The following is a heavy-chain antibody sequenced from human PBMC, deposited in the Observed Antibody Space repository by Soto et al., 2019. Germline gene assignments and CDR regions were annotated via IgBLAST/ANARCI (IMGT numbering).Heavy chain of an antibody. CDR2: IYYSGST. J-gene: IGHJ6*02. V-gene: IGHV4-31*03. CDR3: ARDSIVVVPAAKRYYYYYGMDV. Sequence: QVQLQESGPGLVKPSQTLSLTCTVSGGSISSGGYYWSWIRQHPGKGLEWIGYIYYSGSTYYNPSLKSRVTISVDTSKNQFSLKLSSVTAADTAVYYCARDSIVVVPAAKRYYYYYGMDVWGQGTTVTVSS. D-gene: IGHD2-2*01. CDR1: GGSISSGGYY.